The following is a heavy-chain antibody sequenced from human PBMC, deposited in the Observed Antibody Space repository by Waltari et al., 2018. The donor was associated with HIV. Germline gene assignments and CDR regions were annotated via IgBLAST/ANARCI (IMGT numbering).Heavy chain of an antibody. CDR3: ARGQGLGTFDC. CDR1: GYSISSGYS. CDR2: IYHSGST. V-gene: IGHV4-38-2*01. Sequence: QVQLQESGPGLVKSSETLSLTCAVSGYSISSGYSWGWIRQPPGKGLEWIGIIYHSGSTYYNPSLKSRVTISADTSNQFSLKVSSVTAADTAVYYCARGQGLGTFDCWGQGTLVTVSS. D-gene: IGHD6-19*01. J-gene: IGHJ4*02.